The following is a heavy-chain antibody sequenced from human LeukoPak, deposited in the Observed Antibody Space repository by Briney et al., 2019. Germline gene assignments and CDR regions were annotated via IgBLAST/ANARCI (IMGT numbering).Heavy chain of an antibody. J-gene: IGHJ4*02. Sequence: SQTLSLTCAVSGDGVSSNSAAWNWIRQSPSIGLDWLGRTYYKSKWYNDYAVSVEIRISINPDTSKNKFSLQLNSVTPEDTAVYYCAREAEGAPLHFDYWGQGTLVTVSS. CDR3: AREAEGAPLHFDY. D-gene: IGHD1-26*01. CDR2: TYYKSKWYN. CDR1: GDGVSSNSAA. V-gene: IGHV6-1*01.